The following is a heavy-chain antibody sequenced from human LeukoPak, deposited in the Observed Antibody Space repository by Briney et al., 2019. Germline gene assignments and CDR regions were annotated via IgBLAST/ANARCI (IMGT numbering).Heavy chain of an antibody. CDR3: ARAKEIVGATSSFDY. Sequence: ASVKVSCKASGYTFTSYYMHWVRQAPGQGLEWMGIINPSGGSTSYAQKFQGRVTMNRDTSTSTVYMELSSLRSEDTAVYYCARAKEIVGATSSFDYWGQGTLVTVSS. V-gene: IGHV1-46*03. D-gene: IGHD1-26*01. CDR2: INPSGGST. CDR1: GYTFTSYY. J-gene: IGHJ4*02.